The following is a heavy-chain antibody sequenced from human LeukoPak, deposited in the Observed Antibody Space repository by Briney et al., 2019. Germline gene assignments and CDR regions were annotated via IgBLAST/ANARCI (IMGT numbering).Heavy chain of an antibody. V-gene: IGHV3-23*01. J-gene: IGHJ4*02. CDR2: ISGSGGST. CDR3: AKGQTTVVTGTFDY. Sequence: PGGSLRLSCVASGFTFSSYAMSWVRQAPGKGLEWVSAISGSGGSTYYADSVKGRSTISRDNSKNTLYLQMNSLRAEDTAVYYCAKGQTTVVTGTFDYWGQGTLVTVSS. D-gene: IGHD4-23*01. CDR1: GFTFSSYA.